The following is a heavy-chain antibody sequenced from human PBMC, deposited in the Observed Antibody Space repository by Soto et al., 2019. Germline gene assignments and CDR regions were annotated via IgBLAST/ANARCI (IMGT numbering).Heavy chain of an antibody. CDR1: GYSFTSYF. CDR3: ARPREAGKNYYGVDV. CDR2: IYPGDSDT. D-gene: IGHD6-19*01. Sequence: GGSLKISCKGSGYSFTSYFIGWVRQMPGKGLEWKGIIYPGDSDTRYSPSFQGQVTISADKSISTAYLQWSSLKASDTAMYYCARPREAGKNYYGVDVWGQGTTVTVSS. J-gene: IGHJ6*02. V-gene: IGHV5-51*01.